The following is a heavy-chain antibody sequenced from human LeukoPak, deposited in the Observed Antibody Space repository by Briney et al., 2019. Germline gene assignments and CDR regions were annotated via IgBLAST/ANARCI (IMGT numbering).Heavy chain of an antibody. CDR1: GFTFSSYA. D-gene: IGHD2-2*01. CDR3: AKDREDAEYYFDY. V-gene: IGHV3-23*01. J-gene: IGHJ4*02. CDR2: ISGSGGST. Sequence: GGSLRPSCGGSGFTFSSYAMSWVRQAPGKGLEWVSAISGSGGSTYYADSVKGRFTISRDNSKNTLYLQMNSLRAEDTAVYYCAKDREDAEYYFDYWGQGTLVTVSS.